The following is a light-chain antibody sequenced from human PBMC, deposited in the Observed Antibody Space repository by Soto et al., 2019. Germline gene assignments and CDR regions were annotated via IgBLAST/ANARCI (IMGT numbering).Light chain of an antibody. CDR1: QSVSSY. CDR3: QQRSNWPLT. Sequence: EIMLTQSPATLSLSPVERATLSGRASQSVSSYLVWYQQKPGQAPRLLIYDASNRATGIPARFSGSGSGTDFTLTISSLEPEDFAVYYRQQRSNWPLTFGGGTKVDIK. CDR2: DAS. J-gene: IGKJ4*01. V-gene: IGKV3-11*01.